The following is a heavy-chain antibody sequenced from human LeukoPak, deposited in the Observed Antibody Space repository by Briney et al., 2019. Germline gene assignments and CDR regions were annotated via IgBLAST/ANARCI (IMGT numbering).Heavy chain of an antibody. CDR3: ARGGYSGSYYRSS. CDR1: GFTFSDSW. Sequence: AGSLRLSCAASGFTFSDSWMRWLRQVPGKRPQWLSRTSKDGSCTVYAASAKGRVTASRDKSKNTFYLGFSNLRADDTAVYYSARGGYSGSYYRSSWGRGRLVTVAS. CDR2: TSKDGSCT. V-gene: IGHV3-74*01. J-gene: IGHJ4*02. D-gene: IGHD5-12*01.